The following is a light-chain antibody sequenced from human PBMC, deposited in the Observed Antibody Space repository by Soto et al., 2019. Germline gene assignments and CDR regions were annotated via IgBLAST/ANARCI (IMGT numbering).Light chain of an antibody. J-gene: IGKJ1*01. CDR2: GAS. CDR1: QNVDTKY. Sequence: IELTQSPGTLSLSRRERATNSCRVSQNVDTKYLAWYQFKPGQAPRIIIIGASGRATGTPDRFSGSGSGTDFTLTISSLQSEDFAVYYCQQYNNWPRTFGQGTKVDIK. V-gene: IGKV3-20*01. CDR3: QQYNNWPRT.